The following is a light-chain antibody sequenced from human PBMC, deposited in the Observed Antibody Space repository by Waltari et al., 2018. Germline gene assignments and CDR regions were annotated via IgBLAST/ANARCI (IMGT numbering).Light chain of an antibody. V-gene: IGLV3-19*01. J-gene: IGLJ2*01. Sequence: TQDPAVSVAVGQTVRITCQGDSLRSYYASWYRQMPGQAPILVMYDKNNRPSGVPDRFSGSSSDNTASLTITGAQAEDEAYYYCHSRDASGVGGTFGGGTKLTVL. CDR1: SLRSYY. CDR3: HSRDASGVGGT. CDR2: DKN.